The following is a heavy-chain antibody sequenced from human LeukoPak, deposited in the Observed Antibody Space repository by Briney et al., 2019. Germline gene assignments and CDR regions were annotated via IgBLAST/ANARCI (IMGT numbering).Heavy chain of an antibody. Sequence: WIGSMYLSGSTNYSISLKSRVITSADTPKNQFSLKLSSVPAADTAVYYCARPAEEGWFDPWGQGTLVTVSS. V-gene: IGHV4-59*12. CDR3: ARPAEEGWFDP. J-gene: IGHJ5*02. CDR2: MYLSGST.